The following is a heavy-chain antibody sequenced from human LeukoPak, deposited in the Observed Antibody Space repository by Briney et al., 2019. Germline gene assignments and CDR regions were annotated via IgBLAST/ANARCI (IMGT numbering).Heavy chain of an antibody. Sequence: GGSLRLSCVASGFTFSRYGMHWVRQAPGKGLEWVAIIWYDGSNKYYADSVKGRFTISRDTSKNTLYLQMGSLRAEDTAVYYCASGDTTGYSGDAFNIWGQGTMVTVSS. J-gene: IGHJ3*02. CDR1: GFTFSRYG. CDR2: IWYDGSNK. V-gene: IGHV3-33*03. D-gene: IGHD3-22*01. CDR3: ASGDTTGYSGDAFNI.